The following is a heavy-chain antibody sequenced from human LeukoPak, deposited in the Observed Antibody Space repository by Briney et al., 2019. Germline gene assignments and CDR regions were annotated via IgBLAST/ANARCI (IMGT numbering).Heavy chain of an antibody. CDR3: ARDDILTGSFDF. J-gene: IGHJ4*02. D-gene: IGHD3-9*01. V-gene: IGHV4-39*02. Sequence: SETLSLTCTVSGGSISSTGYYWDWIRQPPGKGLEWIGNIYYSGINYYNPSLRSRVTISVDTPKNQFSLKVSPVTAADAAVYYCARDDILTGSFDFWGQGTLVTVSS. CDR2: IYYSGIN. CDR1: GGSISSTGYY.